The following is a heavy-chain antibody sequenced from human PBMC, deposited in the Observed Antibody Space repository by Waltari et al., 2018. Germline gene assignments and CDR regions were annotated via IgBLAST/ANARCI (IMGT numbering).Heavy chain of an antibody. CDR2: ISHFGRA. V-gene: IGHV4-34*01. CDR3: ARAAKGCSTPTCSHYYDYLDV. Sequence: QVQLQQWGAGLLKPSETLSLTCAVSGGSFSGYQLTWIRQPPGKGLEWIGEISHFGRAKYNSCRVGRVTTSIDTSKNHFSLTLNSVTAADTAIYYCARAAKGCSTPTCSHYYDYLDVWGKGTTVTVSS. D-gene: IGHD2-2*01. CDR1: GGSFSGYQ. J-gene: IGHJ6*03.